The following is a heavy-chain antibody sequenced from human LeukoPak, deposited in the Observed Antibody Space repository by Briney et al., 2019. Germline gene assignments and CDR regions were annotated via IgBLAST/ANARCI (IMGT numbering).Heavy chain of an antibody. CDR1: GASVNSGSWY. CDR2: IYYSGIT. J-gene: IGHJ4*02. D-gene: IGHD5-12*01. CDR3: ARDSRGHRGYDLDY. V-gene: IGHV4-61*01. Sequence: SETLSLTCTVSGASVNSGSWYWIWLRQPPGKGLEWIGYIYYSGITNYNPSLKSRVTISVDTSKNQFALKLISVTAADTAIYYWARDSRGHRGYDLDYWGQGTLVTVSS.